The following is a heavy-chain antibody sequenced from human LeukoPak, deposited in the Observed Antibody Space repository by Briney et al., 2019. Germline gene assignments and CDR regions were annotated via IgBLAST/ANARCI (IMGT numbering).Heavy chain of an antibody. J-gene: IGHJ6*04. V-gene: IGHV1-46*01. D-gene: IGHD3-22*01. Sequence: ASLKVSCKASGYTLTNYYMQWVRQAPGQGLEGMGLIDPSAAITTYAQTIKRTVTMNRETPTSTVYIELSSLRSQYTPVYYPAIAHYASSNIKVPLDVWGKGTTVTVSS. CDR2: IDPSAAIT. CDR3: AIAHYASSNIKVPLDV. CDR1: GYTLTNYY.